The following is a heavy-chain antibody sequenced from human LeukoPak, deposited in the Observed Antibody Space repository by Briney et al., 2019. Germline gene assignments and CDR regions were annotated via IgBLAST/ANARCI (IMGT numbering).Heavy chain of an antibody. CDR1: GFTFSSYG. CDR2: IWYDGSNK. V-gene: IGHV3-33*01. J-gene: IGHJ4*02. CDR3: ARDKGKDYDILTGASSFDY. D-gene: IGHD3-9*01. Sequence: GGSLRLSCAASGFTFSSYGMHWVRQAPGKGLEWVAVIWYDGSNKYYADSVKGRFTISRDNSKNTLYLQMNSLRAEDTAVYYCARDKGKDYDILTGASSFDYWGQGTLVTVSS.